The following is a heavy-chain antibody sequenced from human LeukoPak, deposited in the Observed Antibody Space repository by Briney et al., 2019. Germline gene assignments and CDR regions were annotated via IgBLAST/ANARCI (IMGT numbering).Heavy chain of an antibody. CDR1: GYSISRSYY. CDR3: ARGEVGEFDY. J-gene: IGHJ4*02. D-gene: IGHD3-10*01. V-gene: IGHV4-38-2*01. Sequence: PSETLSLTCDVSGYSISRSYYWSWIRQLPGKGLEWLGSFSHGESPSYNPSLKSRISISVDTPKNQFSLRLISATAADSAVYYCARGEVGEFDYWGQGRLVTVSS. CDR2: FSHGESP.